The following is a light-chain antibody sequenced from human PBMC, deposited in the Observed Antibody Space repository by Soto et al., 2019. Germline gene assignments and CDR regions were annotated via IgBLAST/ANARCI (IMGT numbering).Light chain of an antibody. CDR2: GAS. CDR1: QSVRSTL. J-gene: IGKJ1*01. CDR3: QQYGSSGT. Sequence: EVVMSRSMASLFVYRWARANLRCRASQSVRSTLLAWYQQRPGQAPRLLIYGASNRATGIPDRFSGSGSGTDFTLTISRLEPEDFAVYYCQQYGSSGTFGQGTK. V-gene: IGKV3-20*01.